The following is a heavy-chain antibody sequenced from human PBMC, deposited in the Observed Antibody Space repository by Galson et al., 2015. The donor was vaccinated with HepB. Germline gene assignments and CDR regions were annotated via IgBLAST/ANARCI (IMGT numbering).Heavy chain of an antibody. Sequence: SLRLSCAASGFTFSSYAMSWVRQAPGKGLEWVSAISGSGGSTYYADSVKGRFTISRDNSKNTLYLQMNSLRAEDTAVYYCANPITTYYYYGMDVWGQGTTVTVSS. CDR3: ANPITTYYYYGMDV. CDR1: GFTFSSYA. CDR2: ISGSGGST. V-gene: IGHV3-23*01. D-gene: IGHD5-24*01. J-gene: IGHJ6*02.